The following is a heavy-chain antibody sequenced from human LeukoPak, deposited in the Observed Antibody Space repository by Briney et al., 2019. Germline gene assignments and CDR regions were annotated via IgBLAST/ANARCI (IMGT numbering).Heavy chain of an antibody. D-gene: IGHD2-2*01. Sequence: GGSLRLSCAASGFTFSDYYMSWIRQAPGKGLEWVSYISSGGSTIYYADSVKGRSTISRDNAKNSLYLQMNSLRAEDTAVYYCARERYCSSTSCYAGEYAFDIWGQGTMVTVSS. CDR3: ARERYCSSTSCYAGEYAFDI. V-gene: IGHV3-11*01. CDR1: GFTFSDYY. J-gene: IGHJ3*02. CDR2: ISSGGSTI.